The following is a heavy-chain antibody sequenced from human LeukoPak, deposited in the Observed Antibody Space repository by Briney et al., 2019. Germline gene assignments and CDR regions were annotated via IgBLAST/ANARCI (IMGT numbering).Heavy chain of an antibody. V-gene: IGHV4-59*08. CDR2: IYYSGST. Sequence: PGGSLRLSCAASGFTFSSYWMSWVRQPPGKGPEWVGYIYYSGSTYYNPSLMSRVTISVDKSKNQFSLMLSSVTAADTAVYYCAGRFIVVVPAALDAFDIWGQGTMVTVSS. J-gene: IGHJ3*02. CDR1: GFTFSSYW. D-gene: IGHD2-2*01. CDR3: AGRFIVVVPAALDAFDI.